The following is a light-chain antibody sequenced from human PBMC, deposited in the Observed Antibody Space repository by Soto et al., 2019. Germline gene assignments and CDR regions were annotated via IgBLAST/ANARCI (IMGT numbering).Light chain of an antibody. Sequence: QAVVTQPPSVSGAPGQRVTISCTGTSSNIGAGYDVHWYQHLPGTAPKLLIYGNSDRPSGVPDRFSGSKSGTSASLAITGLQAEDEADYYCQSYDTSLSGSVFGRGTQLTVL. CDR3: QSYDTSLSGSV. CDR1: SSNIGAGYD. V-gene: IGLV1-40*01. CDR2: GNS. J-gene: IGLJ2*01.